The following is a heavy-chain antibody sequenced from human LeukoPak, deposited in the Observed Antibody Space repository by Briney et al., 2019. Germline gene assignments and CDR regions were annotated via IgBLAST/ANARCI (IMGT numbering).Heavy chain of an antibody. Sequence: TLSLTCTVSGASISSDSYYWSWIRQPAGKGLEWIGRIYGSGDINYNPSLRSRVTISADTSKNQFSLKLSSVTAADTAVYYCARVSSSWYKDWYFDLWGRGTLVTVSS. CDR2: IYGSGDI. V-gene: IGHV4-61*02. CDR3: ARVSSSWYKDWYFDL. J-gene: IGHJ2*01. CDR1: GASISSDSYY. D-gene: IGHD6-13*01.